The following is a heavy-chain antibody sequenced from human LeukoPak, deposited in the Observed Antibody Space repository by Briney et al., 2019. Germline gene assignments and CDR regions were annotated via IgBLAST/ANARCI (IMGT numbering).Heavy chain of an antibody. Sequence: SVKVSCKASGGTFSSYTISWVRQAPGQGLEWMGRIIPILGIANYARKFQGRVTITADKSTSTAYMELSSLRSEDTAAYYCARDGITVTTPYYYGMDVWGQGTTVTVSS. J-gene: IGHJ6*02. CDR1: GGTFSSYT. V-gene: IGHV1-69*04. CDR3: ARDGITVTTPYYYGMDV. D-gene: IGHD4-11*01. CDR2: IIPILGIA.